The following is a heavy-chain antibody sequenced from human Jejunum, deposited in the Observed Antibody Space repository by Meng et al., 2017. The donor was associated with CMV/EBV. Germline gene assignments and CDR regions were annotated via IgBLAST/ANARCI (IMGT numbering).Heavy chain of an antibody. CDR3: AKLGTGDDDY. Sequence: SCAASGFTFSSFGMPWVRQAPGKGLEWVAVIWYDGSNKYYADSVKGRFTISRDNSKNTLYLQMNSLRAEDTAVYYCAKLGTGDDDYWGQGTLVTVSS. CDR2: IWYDGSNK. V-gene: IGHV3-33*06. J-gene: IGHJ4*02. D-gene: IGHD7-27*01. CDR1: GFTFSSFG.